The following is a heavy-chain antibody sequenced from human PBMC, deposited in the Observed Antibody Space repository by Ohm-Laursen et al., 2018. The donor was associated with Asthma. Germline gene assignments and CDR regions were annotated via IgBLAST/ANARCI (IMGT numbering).Heavy chain of an antibody. J-gene: IGHJ6*02. CDR1: GFIFSSYA. CDR3: ARDPNILGEIVVVPAAPRDDYGMDV. V-gene: IGHV3-23*01. D-gene: IGHD2-2*01. CDR2: ISGSGGST. Sequence: GSLRLSCAASGFIFSSYAMSWVRQAPGKGLEWVSAISGSGGSTYYADSVKGRFTISRDNSKNMLYLQMNSLRAEDTAVYYCARDPNILGEIVVVPAAPRDDYGMDVWGQGTTVTVSS.